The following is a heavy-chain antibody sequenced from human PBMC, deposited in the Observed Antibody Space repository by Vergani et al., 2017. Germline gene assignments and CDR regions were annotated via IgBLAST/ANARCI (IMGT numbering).Heavy chain of an antibody. V-gene: IGHV1-58*01. CDR3: AANPNDYGDYVWYFDL. D-gene: IGHD4-17*01. J-gene: IGHJ2*01. Sequence: QMQLVQSGPEVKKPGTSVKVSCKASGFTFTSSAVQWVRQARGQRLEWIGWNVVGSGNTNYAQKFQERVTITRDMSTSTAYMELSSLRSADTAVYYCAANPNDYGDYVWYFDLWGRGTLVTVSS. CDR2: NVVGSGNT. CDR1: GFTFTSSA.